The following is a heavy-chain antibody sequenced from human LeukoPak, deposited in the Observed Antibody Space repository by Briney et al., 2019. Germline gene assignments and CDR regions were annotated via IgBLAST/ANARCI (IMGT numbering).Heavy chain of an antibody. V-gene: IGHV3-53*01. CDR2: IHSGGST. D-gene: IGHD1-14*01. J-gene: IGHJ3*02. CDR3: ARDPVPGDAFNI. Sequence: GGSLRLSCAASGFTVSSNYMSWVRQAPGKGLEWVSVIHSGGSTYYADSVKGRFTISRDNSKNTLYLQMNSLRAEDTAVYYCARDPVPGDAFNIWGQGTMVTVSS. CDR1: GFTVSSNY.